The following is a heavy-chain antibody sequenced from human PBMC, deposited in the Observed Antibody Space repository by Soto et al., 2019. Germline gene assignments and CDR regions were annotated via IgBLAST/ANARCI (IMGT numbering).Heavy chain of an antibody. V-gene: IGHV3-30*04. J-gene: IGHJ2*01. Sequence: QVQLVESGGGVVQPGRSLRLSCVASGFTFIDHAMHWVRQTPGKGLEWVAVVSYDGSNKYYADSVKGRFTISRDNSKTTLYLQMNRLRPEDRAVYYCARGAYCGGDCLPGQVSKWYFDLWGRGTLVIVSS. D-gene: IGHD2-21*02. CDR2: VSYDGSNK. CDR3: ARGAYCGGDCLPGQVSKWYFDL. CDR1: GFTFIDHA.